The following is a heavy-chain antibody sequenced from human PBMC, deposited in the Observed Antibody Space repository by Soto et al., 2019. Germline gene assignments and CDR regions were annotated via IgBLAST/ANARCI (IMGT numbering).Heavy chain of an antibody. D-gene: IGHD3-22*01. CDR3: ARQIYDSDTGPNFQYYFDS. CDR1: GYSFTSYW. V-gene: IGHV5-10-1*01. J-gene: IGHJ4*02. CDR2: IDPSDSQT. Sequence: GSLKISCKGSGYSFTSYWITWVRQKPVKGLEWMGRIDPSDSQTYYSPSFRGHVTISVTKSITTVFLQWSSLRASDTAMYYCARQIYDSDTGPNFQYYFDSWGQGTPVTAPQ.